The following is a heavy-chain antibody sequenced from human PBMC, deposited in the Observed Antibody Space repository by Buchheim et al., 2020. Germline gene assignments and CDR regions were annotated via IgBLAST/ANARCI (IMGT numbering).Heavy chain of an antibody. D-gene: IGHD3-10*01. CDR3: ARGKVYYGSGSYYLPYYYYYGMDV. CDR1: GFTFSSYA. J-gene: IGHJ6*02. CDR2: ISYDGSNK. Sequence: QVQLVESGGGVVQPGRSLRLSCAASGFTFSSYAMHWVRQAPGKGLERVAVISYDGSNKYYADSVKGRFTISRDNSKNTLYLQMNSLRAEDTAVYYCARGKVYYGSGSYYLPYYYYYGMDVWGQGTT. V-gene: IGHV3-30-3*01.